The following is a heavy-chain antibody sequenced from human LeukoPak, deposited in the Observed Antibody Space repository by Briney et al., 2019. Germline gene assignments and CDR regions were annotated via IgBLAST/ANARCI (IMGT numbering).Heavy chain of an antibody. CDR2: ISYDGSNK. Sequence: PGGSLRLSCAVSGVTFSTYAMHWVRLPPGKGLGWEAVISYDGSNKYYAASVKGRFTISGDNYKNTLYLQMNSLRAEDTAVYYCARDNMYATTSYYYMDVWGKGTTVTVSS. V-gene: IGHV3-30*01. CDR1: GVTFSTYA. J-gene: IGHJ6*03. D-gene: IGHD1-7*01. CDR3: ARDNMYATTSYYYMDV.